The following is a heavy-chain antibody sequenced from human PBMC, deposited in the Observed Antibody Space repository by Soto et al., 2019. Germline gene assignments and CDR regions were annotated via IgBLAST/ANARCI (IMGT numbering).Heavy chain of an antibody. CDR1: GYTFNSHG. CDR3: ARVPGGATKPYYYYAMDV. Sequence: QVPLVQSGGEVKKPGTSVKVSCKASGYTFNSHGISWVRQAPGQGLEWMGWINTYSGKTNYAQKFQGRVTMTTTTPTNTTYLERRCLRSGDTAVYYCARVPGGATKPYYYYAMDVWGQGTPITVSS. V-gene: IGHV1-18*04. CDR2: INTYSGKT. D-gene: IGHD1-26*01. J-gene: IGHJ6*01.